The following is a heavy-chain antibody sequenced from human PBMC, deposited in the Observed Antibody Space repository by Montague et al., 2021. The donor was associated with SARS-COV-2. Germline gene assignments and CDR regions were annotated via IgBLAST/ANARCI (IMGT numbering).Heavy chain of an antibody. J-gene: IGHJ3*01. V-gene: IGHV3-74*01. Sequence: SLRLSCAASGFNFRSYCIHWVRQAPGSGLVWVSRIDNDGRGTIYADSVKGRFTISRDSAKNTLFLQMNSLRADDTAVYYCARGGFNHGFDVWGQGTVVTVSS. CDR2: IDNDGRGT. CDR1: GFNFRSYC. CDR3: ARGGFNHGFDV.